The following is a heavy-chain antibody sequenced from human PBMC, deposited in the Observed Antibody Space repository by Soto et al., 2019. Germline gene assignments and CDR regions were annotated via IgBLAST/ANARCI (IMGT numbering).Heavy chain of an antibody. V-gene: IGHV1-3*01. CDR3: ARVSGYYLPDY. Sequence: ASVKVSCKASGYTFTNYAMHWVRQAPGQRLEWIGWINAGNGNTKYSQKFQGRVTITRDTSASTAYMELSSLRSEDTAVYYCARVSGYYLPDYWGQGTLVTVSS. J-gene: IGHJ4*02. D-gene: IGHD5-12*01. CDR1: GYTFTNYA. CDR2: INAGNGNT.